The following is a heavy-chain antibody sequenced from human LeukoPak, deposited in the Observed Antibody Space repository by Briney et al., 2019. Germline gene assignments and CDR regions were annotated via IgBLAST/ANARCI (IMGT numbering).Heavy chain of an antibody. CDR3: ARGIHFWSGYSGSYGMDV. J-gene: IGHJ6*02. D-gene: IGHD3-3*02. Sequence: PSETLSLTCTVSGGSISSGGYYWSWIRQHPGKGLEWIGYTYYSGSTYYNPSLKSRVTISVDTSKNQFSLKLSSVTAADTAVYYCARGIHFWSGYSGSYGMDVWGQGTTVTVSS. V-gene: IGHV4-31*03. CDR2: TYYSGST. CDR1: GGSISSGGYY.